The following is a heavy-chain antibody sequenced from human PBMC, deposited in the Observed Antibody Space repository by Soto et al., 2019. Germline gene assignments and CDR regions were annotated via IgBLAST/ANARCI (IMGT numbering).Heavy chain of an antibody. CDR1: GAYLSCGSYY. CDR2: IYYSGTT. D-gene: IGHD3-9*01. CDR3: ARAASPYFDLLSAFDP. J-gene: IGHJ5*02. Sequence: SSETLSLTFPVSGAYLSCGSYYWSWIRQPPGKGLEWLGYIYYSGTTKYNPSLTSRVTLSVDMAKNQFSLKLSAVAAAGSAVEFGARAASPYFDLLSAFDPWGEGTLVSVSS. V-gene: IGHV4-61*01.